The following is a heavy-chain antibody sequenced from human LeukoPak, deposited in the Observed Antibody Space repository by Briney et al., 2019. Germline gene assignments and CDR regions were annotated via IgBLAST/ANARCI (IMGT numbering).Heavy chain of an antibody. CDR2: IYYSGST. Sequence: SETLSLTCTVSGGSISSSSYYWGWIRQPPGKGLEWIGSIYYSGSTYYNPSLKSRVTISVDTSKNQFSLKLSSVTAADTAVYYCARVASDSSGYCFDYWGQGTLVTVSS. D-gene: IGHD3-22*01. J-gene: IGHJ4*02. CDR1: GGSISSSSYY. CDR3: ARVASDSSGYCFDY. V-gene: IGHV4-39*07.